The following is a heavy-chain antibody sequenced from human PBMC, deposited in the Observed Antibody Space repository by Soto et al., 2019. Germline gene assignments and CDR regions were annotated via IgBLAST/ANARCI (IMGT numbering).Heavy chain of an antibody. CDR3: AHSVEEGYSSGWIDY. J-gene: IGHJ4*02. D-gene: IGHD6-19*01. CDR2: IYWDDDK. V-gene: IGHV2-5*02. CDR1: GFSLSTSGVG. Sequence: QITLKESGRTLVKPTQTLTLTCTFSGFSLSTSGVGVGWFRQPPGKALEWLALIYWDDDKRYSPSLKSRLTITKDTSKNQVVLTMTNMDPVDTATYYCAHSVEEGYSSGWIDYWGQGTLVTVSS.